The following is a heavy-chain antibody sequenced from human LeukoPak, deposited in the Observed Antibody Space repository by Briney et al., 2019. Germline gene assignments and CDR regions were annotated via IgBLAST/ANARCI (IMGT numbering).Heavy chain of an antibody. D-gene: IGHD5-18*01. CDR2: ISYDGSNK. Sequence: GRSLRLSCAASGFTFGSYGMHWVRQAPGKGLEWVAVISYDGSNKYYADSVKGRFTISRDNSKNTLYLQMNSLRAEDTAVYYCAKDRPVDTAMVLDYWGQGTLVTVSS. V-gene: IGHV3-30*18. J-gene: IGHJ4*02. CDR1: GFTFGSYG. CDR3: AKDRPVDTAMVLDY.